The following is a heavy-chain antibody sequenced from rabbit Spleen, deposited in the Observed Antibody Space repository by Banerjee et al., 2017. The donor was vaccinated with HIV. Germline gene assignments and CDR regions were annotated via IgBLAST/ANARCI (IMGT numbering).Heavy chain of an antibody. D-gene: IGHD1-1*01. J-gene: IGHJ4*01. V-gene: IGHV1S40*01. Sequence: QSLEESGGDLVKPGTSLTLTCRGSGLDFSSSYWICWVRQAPGKGLEWIACIGTGDGSTHYASWAKGRSTFSKTSSTTVTLQLTSLTAADTATYFCARDLADVIGWNFGWWGPGTLVTVS. CDR2: IGTGDGST. CDR3: ARDLADVIGWNFGW. CDR1: GLDFSSSYW.